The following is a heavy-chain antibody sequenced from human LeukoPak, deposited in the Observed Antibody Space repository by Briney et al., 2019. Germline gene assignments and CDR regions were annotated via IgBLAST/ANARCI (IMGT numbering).Heavy chain of an antibody. CDR1: GYIFTSNY. D-gene: IGHD1-14*01. V-gene: IGHV1-46*01. CDR3: ARVERGYQATGY. J-gene: IGHJ4*02. Sequence: ASVKVSCKASGYIFTSNYMHWVRQAPGQGLEWMGIINPNGGSTTSAQRFQGRVTMTRDTSTSTIYMELSSLRSDDTALYYCARVERGYQATGYWGQGTLVTVSS. CDR2: INPNGGST.